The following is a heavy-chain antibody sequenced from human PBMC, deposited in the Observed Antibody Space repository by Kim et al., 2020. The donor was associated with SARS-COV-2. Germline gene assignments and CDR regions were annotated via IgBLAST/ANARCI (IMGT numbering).Heavy chain of an antibody. D-gene: IGHD6-13*01. Sequence: SETLSLTCTVSGGSISSGGYYWSWIRQHPGKGLEWIGYIYYSGSTYYNPSLKSRVTISVDTSKNQFSLKLSSVTAADTAVYYCASSSSISVQGWFDPWGQGTLVTVSS. V-gene: IGHV4-31*03. J-gene: IGHJ5*02. CDR1: GGSISSGGYY. CDR2: IYYSGST. CDR3: ASSSSISVQGWFDP.